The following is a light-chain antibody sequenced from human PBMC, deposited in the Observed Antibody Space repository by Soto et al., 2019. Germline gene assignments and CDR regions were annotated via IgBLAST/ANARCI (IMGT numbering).Light chain of an antibody. J-gene: IGKJ1*01. V-gene: IGKV3-20*01. Sequence: EMVLTQSPCTLPLSPGERATLSCRASQSVSSSSLAWYQQTPGQAPRLLIYGASRRATGIADRFSGSGCGRDFPLTSSRPEPEELELYYCQQYGSSPWTFGQATQVAIK. CDR1: QSVSSSS. CDR2: GAS. CDR3: QQYGSSPWT.